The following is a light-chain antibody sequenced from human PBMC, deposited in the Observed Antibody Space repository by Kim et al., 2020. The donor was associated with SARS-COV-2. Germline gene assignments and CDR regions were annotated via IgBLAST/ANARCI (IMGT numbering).Light chain of an antibody. CDR1: QSVSSH. CDR2: DAS. CDR3: QRSSWPIT. J-gene: IGKJ5*01. Sequence: PGERATLSCRASQSVSSHLAWYQQRPGQPPRLLIYDASKRATGIPARFSGSGSGTDFTLTISSLEPEDFALYYCQRSSWPITFGQGTRLEIK. V-gene: IGKV3-11*01.